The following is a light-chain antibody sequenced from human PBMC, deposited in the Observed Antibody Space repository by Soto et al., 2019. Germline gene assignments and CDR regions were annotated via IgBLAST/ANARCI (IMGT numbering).Light chain of an antibody. J-gene: IGLJ1*01. V-gene: IGLV2-14*01. CDR2: EVS. CDR3: SSYTGSTYV. Sequence: QSVLTQPASVSGSPGQSITISCTGTSSDVGGYKYVSWCQQHPGKATKLLIYEVSNRPSGVSNRFSGSKSGNTASLTISGLQAEDEADYYCSSYTGSTYVFGTGTKLTVL. CDR1: SSDVGGYKY.